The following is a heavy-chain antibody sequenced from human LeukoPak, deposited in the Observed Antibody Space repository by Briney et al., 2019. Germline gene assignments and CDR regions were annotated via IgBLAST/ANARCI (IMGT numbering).Heavy chain of an antibody. J-gene: IGHJ5*02. Sequence: GESLKISCKGSGYSFTSYWIGWVRQMPGKGLEWMGIIYPGGSDTRYSPSFQGQVTISADKSISTAYLQWSSLKASDTAMYYCARLGYYDSSGYYWFDPWGQGTLVTVSS. CDR3: ARLGYYDSSGYYWFDP. D-gene: IGHD3-22*01. CDR2: IYPGGSDT. V-gene: IGHV5-51*01. CDR1: GYSFTSYW.